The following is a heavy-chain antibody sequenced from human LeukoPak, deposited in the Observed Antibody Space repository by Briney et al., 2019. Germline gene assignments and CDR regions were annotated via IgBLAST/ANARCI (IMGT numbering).Heavy chain of an antibody. CDR2: IKQDGSEK. V-gene: IGHV3-7*01. Sequence: GGSLRLSCAASGFTFSSYWMSWVRQAPGKGLEWVANIKQDGSEKYYVDSVKGRFTISRDNAKNSLYLQMNSLRAEDTAVYYCARAQRGYCSSTSCYAPPYYYYYMDVWGKGTTVTISS. D-gene: IGHD2-2*01. CDR3: ARAQRGYCSSTSCYAPPYYYYYMDV. CDR1: GFTFSSYW. J-gene: IGHJ6*03.